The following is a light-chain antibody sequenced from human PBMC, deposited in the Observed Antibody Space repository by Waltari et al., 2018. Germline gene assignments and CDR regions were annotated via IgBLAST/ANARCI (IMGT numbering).Light chain of an antibody. J-gene: IGKJ1*01. Sequence: EIMLTQSPGTLSLSPGERATLSCRASQSVDSNYLAWHQQKPGQAPRLLIYGASNRATGIPDRFSGSGSGTDFTLTISRLEPEDFAVYYCHQHDRSPESFGQGTKVEMK. V-gene: IGKV3-20*01. CDR1: QSVDSNY. CDR3: HQHDRSPES. CDR2: GAS.